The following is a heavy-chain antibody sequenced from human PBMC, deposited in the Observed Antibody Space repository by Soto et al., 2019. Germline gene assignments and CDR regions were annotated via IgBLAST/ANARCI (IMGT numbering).Heavy chain of an antibody. CDR1: GFTFSDYA. Sequence: GGSLRLSCAASGFTFSDYAMNWVRQAPGKGLAWVSAISGGGYTTYYADSVRGRFTISRDNSKDTVYLQMNSLRVDDTAVYYCAKAPRVVTANNRFDPWGQGTLVTVSS. CDR2: ISGGGYTT. D-gene: IGHD2-21*02. CDR3: AKAPRVVTANNRFDP. J-gene: IGHJ5*02. V-gene: IGHV3-23*01.